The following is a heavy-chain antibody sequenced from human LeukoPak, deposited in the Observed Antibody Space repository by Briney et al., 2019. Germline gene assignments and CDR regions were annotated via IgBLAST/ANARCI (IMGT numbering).Heavy chain of an antibody. CDR3: ARDTYYYDSSDDC. J-gene: IGHJ4*02. Sequence: SVKVSCKASGGTFISYAISWVRQAPGQGLEWMGRIIPIFGTANYAQKFQGRVTITTDESTSTAYMELSSLRSEDTAVYYCARDTYYYDSSDDCWGQGTLVTVSS. V-gene: IGHV1-69*05. CDR1: GGTFISYA. CDR2: IIPIFGTA. D-gene: IGHD3-22*01.